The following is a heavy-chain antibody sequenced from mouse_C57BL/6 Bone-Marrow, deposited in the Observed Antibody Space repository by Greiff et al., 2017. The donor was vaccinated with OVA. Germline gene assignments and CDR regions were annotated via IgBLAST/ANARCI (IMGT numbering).Heavy chain of an antibody. CDR3: ARARYYYGSSYVPYAMDY. CDR1: GYTFTDYA. J-gene: IGHJ4*01. D-gene: IGHD1-1*01. Sequence: QVQLQQSGPELVRPGVSVKISCKGSGYTFTDYAMHWVKQSHATSLEWIGVISTYYGDASYNQKFKDKATMTVDKSSSTAYMELARLTSEDSAVYYCARARYYYGSSYVPYAMDYWGQGTSVTVSS. CDR2: ISTYYGDA. V-gene: IGHV1-67*01.